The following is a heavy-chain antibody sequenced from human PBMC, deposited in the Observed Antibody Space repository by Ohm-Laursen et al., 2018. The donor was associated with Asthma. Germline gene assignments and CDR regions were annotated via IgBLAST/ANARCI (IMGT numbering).Heavy chain of an antibody. CDR1: GFTFRSYA. V-gene: IGHV3-30-3*01. D-gene: IGHD3-3*01. Sequence: SLRLSCAASGFTFRSYAMHWVRQAPGKGLEWVAVGGSYYDGGLKYYADSVNGRFTVSRDDSKNTLYLQMNSLRPDDTAVYYCARDVMEWYLPAFDCWVQGTLVTGSS. J-gene: IGHJ4*02. CDR3: ARDVMEWYLPAFDC. CDR2: GGSYYDGGLK.